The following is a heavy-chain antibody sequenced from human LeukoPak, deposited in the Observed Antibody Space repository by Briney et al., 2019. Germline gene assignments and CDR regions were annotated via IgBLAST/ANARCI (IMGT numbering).Heavy chain of an antibody. V-gene: IGHV3-74*01. CDR2: MNTDGRST. Sequence: GGTLRLSCAVSGFTLSSYCMHWVRQAPGKGLVWVSRMNTDGRSTSYADSLKDRCTISRDNPKNTLYLQMNRLRAHDPAGDYLAKDLGGRWLWGQGALPTLSS. J-gene: IGHJ4*02. D-gene: IGHD6-19*01. CDR1: GFTLSSYC. CDR3: AKDLGGRWL.